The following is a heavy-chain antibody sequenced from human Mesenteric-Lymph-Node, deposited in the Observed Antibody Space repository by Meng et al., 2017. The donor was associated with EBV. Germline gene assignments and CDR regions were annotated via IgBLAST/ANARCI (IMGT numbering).Heavy chain of an antibody. D-gene: IGHD6-13*01. J-gene: IGHJ4*02. CDR2: ISYDGNSK. CDR3: ARDRSAGSWYLSFDY. Sequence: QVQLVESGGGVVQPGRSLRIARVLSGFTFSGFAMHWVRQAPGKGPEWVAVISYDGNSKYYAESVKGRFTISRDNSKNTLYLQMNSLRIEDTAVYYCARDRSAGSWYLSFDYWGQGSLVTVAS. V-gene: IGHV3-30-3*01. CDR1: GFTFSGFA.